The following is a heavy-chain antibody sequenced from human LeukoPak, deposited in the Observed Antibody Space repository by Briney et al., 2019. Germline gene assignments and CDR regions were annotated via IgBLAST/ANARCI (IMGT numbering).Heavy chain of an antibody. CDR2: IGSSSSYI. J-gene: IGHJ4*02. CDR1: GFTFSSYS. D-gene: IGHD3-10*01. CDR3: ARGNGSGSFDY. Sequence: GGSLRLSCAASGFTFSSYSMNWVRQAPGKGLEWVSSIGSSSSYIYYADSVKGRFTISRDNAKNSLYLQMNSLRAEDTAVYYCARGNGSGSFDYWGQGTLVTVSS. V-gene: IGHV3-21*01.